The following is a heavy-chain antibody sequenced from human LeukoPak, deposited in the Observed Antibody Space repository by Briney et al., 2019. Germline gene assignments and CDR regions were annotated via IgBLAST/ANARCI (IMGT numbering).Heavy chain of an antibody. Sequence: GGSLQISCQGSGYIFTSYWIGGVRQVPGKGLEWMGIIYPGDSDTRYSPSFQGQVTISADKSISTAYLQWSSLKASDTAMYYCARTLGSLNDYGMDVWGKGTTVTVSS. CDR3: ARTLGSLNDYGMDV. J-gene: IGHJ6*04. D-gene: IGHD2-15*01. CDR2: IYPGDSDT. V-gene: IGHV5-51*01. CDR1: GYIFTSYW.